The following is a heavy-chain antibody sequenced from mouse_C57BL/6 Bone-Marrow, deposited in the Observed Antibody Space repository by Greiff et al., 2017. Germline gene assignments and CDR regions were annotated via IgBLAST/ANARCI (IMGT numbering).Heavy chain of an antibody. CDR3: ARQIYYDYDDCFAY. V-gene: IGHV5-6*01. Sequence: EVMLVESGGDLVKPGGSLKLSCAASGFTFSSYGMSWVRQTPDKRLEWVATISSGGSYTYYPDSVKGRFTITRDNAKNTLYLQMSSLKSEDTAMYYCARQIYYDYDDCFAYWCQGTLVTVSA. CDR1: GFTFSSYG. CDR2: ISSGGSYT. D-gene: IGHD2-4*01. J-gene: IGHJ3*01.